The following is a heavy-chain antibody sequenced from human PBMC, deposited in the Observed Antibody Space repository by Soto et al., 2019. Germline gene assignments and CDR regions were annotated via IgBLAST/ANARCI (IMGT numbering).Heavy chain of an antibody. J-gene: IGHJ5*02. Sequence: GASVKVSCKASGYTFTNYGINWVRQAPGQGLEWMGWISAYNGNTNYAQKLQGRVTMTTDTSTSTAYMELRSLRSDDTAVYYCARGYCSGGSCLNWFDPWGQGTLVTVSS. D-gene: IGHD2-15*01. V-gene: IGHV1-18*01. CDR3: ARGYCSGGSCLNWFDP. CDR1: GYTFTNYG. CDR2: ISAYNGNT.